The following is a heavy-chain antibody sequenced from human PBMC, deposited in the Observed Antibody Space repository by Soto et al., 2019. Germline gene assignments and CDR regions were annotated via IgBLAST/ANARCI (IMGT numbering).Heavy chain of an antibody. V-gene: IGHV4-39*01. CDR3: ARHGSY. CDR1: GVSITTTSYY. J-gene: IGHJ4*02. Sequence: SETLSLTCTVSGVSITTTSYYWGWIRQPPGKGLEWIGSVYFSGTTYYNPSLKSRVTISVDTSKNHFSLRLSSVTAADTAIYYCARHGSYWGQGTLVTISS. CDR2: VYFSGTT.